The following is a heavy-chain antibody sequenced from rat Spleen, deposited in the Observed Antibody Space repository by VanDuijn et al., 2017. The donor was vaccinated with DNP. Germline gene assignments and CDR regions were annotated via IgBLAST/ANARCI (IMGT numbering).Heavy chain of an antibody. V-gene: IGHV2-30*01. D-gene: IGHD1-10*01. J-gene: IGHJ2*01. CDR3: AREREPNNNPYYFDY. Sequence: QVQLKESGPGLVQPSQTLSLACTVSGFSLTSYHVHWVRQPSGKGLEWMGVIWTGGSTDYNSALKSRLSISRDTSKSQVFLGMNSLQAEDTAIYFCAREREPNNNPYYFDYWGQGVMVTVSS. CDR2: IWTGGST. CDR1: GFSLTSYH.